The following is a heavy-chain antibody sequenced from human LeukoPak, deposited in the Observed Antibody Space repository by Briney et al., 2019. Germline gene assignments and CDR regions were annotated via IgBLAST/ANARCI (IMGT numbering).Heavy chain of an antibody. D-gene: IGHD5-24*01. CDR3: ARRDGYNSFDY. J-gene: IGHJ4*02. CDR1: GYSFTSYW. Sequence: GESLKISCEGSGYSFTSYWIGWVRQMPGKGLEWRGIIYPVDSDIRYSPSFQGQVTISADKSNSTAYLQWSSLKASDTALYYCARRDGYNSFDYWGQGTLVTVSS. CDR2: IYPVDSDI. V-gene: IGHV5-51*01.